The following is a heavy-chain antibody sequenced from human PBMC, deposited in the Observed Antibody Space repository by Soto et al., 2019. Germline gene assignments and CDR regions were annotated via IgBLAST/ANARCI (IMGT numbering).Heavy chain of an antibody. CDR2: MNPNSGNT. Sequence: QVQLVQSGAEVKKPGASVKVSCKASGYSFTNYDINWVRQATGQGLEWMGYMNPNSGNTDYAQKFQGRVTMTRSTSISTAYMELSSLTSEDTAVYYCARGERYGDYTFYFHYYGLDVWGQGTTVTVSS. CDR1: GYSFTNYD. J-gene: IGHJ6*02. V-gene: IGHV1-8*02. CDR3: ARGERYGDYTFYFHYYGLDV. D-gene: IGHD4-17*01.